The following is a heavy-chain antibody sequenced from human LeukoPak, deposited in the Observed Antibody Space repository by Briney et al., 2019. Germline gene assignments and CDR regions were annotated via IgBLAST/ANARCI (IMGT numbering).Heavy chain of an antibody. J-gene: IGHJ5*02. CDR3: ARVLDDSSGYSWFDP. CDR1: GGSFSGYY. CDR2: INHSGST. Sequence: SETLSLTCAVYGGSFSGYYWSWISQPPGKGLEWIGEINHSGSTYYNPSLKSRVTISVDRSKNQFSLKLSSVTAADTAVYYCARVLDDSSGYSWFDPWGQGTLVTVSS. V-gene: IGHV4-34*01. D-gene: IGHD3-22*01.